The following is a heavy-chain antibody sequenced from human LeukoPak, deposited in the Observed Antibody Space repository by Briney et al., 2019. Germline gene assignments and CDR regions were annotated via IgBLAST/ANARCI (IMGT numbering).Heavy chain of an antibody. CDR3: GXXXXXXXXXXXYYYYYMDV. CDR1: W. J-gene: IGHJ6*03. V-gene: IGHV5-51*01. CDR2: IYPGDSDT. Sequence: WXGWGRPMPGKXLXXXXIIYPGDSDTRYSPSFQGQVTISADKXNSTAYLQWSSLKASDTAMYYCGXXXXXXXXXXXYYYYYMDVWGKGTTVTVSS.